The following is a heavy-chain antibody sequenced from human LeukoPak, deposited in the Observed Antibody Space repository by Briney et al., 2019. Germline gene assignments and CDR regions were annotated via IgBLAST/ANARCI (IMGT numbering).Heavy chain of an antibody. CDR1: GFTFRNYW. V-gene: IGHV3-74*01. CDR3: ARDPAPQGWFDL. Sequence: GSLRLSFAASGFTFRNYWMHWVRQAPGKGPVWVSRINSDGSSTTYADSVKGRFTISRDNAKNTLYLQMNSLRVEETAVYYCARDPAPQGWFDLWGQGTLVTVSS. J-gene: IGHJ5*02. CDR2: INSDGSST.